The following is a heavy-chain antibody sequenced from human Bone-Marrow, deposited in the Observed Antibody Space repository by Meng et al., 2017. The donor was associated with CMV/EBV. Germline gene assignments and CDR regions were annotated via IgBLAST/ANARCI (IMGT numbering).Heavy chain of an antibody. Sequence: GGSLRLSCAASGFTLSDHYVDWVRQAPGKGLEWVSSISSGSSSYIYYADSVKGRFTISRDNAKDSLYLQMSSLRGEDTAVYYCAREAYGSNYGDHWGQGTLVTVSS. V-gene: IGHV3-21*01. CDR1: GFTLSDHY. CDR2: ISSGSSSYI. J-gene: IGHJ4*02. CDR3: AREAYGSNYGDH. D-gene: IGHD4-11*01.